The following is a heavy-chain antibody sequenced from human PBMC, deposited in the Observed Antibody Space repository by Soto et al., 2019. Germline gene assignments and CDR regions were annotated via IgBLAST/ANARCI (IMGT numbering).Heavy chain of an antibody. V-gene: IGHV4-34*01. CDR1: GGSFSVYY. CDR2: INHSGST. J-gene: IGHJ4*02. Sequence: TSETLSLTCSVYGGSFSVYYWSWIRQPPGKGLEWIGEINHSGSTNYNPSLKSRVTISVDTSKNQFSLKLSSVTAADTAVYYCARAYYDSSGYYSAFDYWGQGTLVTVSS. CDR3: ARAYYDSSGYYSAFDY. D-gene: IGHD3-22*01.